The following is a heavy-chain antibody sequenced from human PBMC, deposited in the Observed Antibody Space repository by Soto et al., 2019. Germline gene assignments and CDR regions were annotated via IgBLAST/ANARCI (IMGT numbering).Heavy chain of an antibody. J-gene: IGHJ6*03. Sequence: GGSLRLSCAASGFTFSSYSMNWVRQAPGKGLEWVSSISSSSSYIYYADSVKGRFTISRDNAKNSLYLQMNSLRAEDTAVYYCARTVGPGQYRNYYYYMDVWGKGTTVTVSS. CDR1: GFTFSSYS. V-gene: IGHV3-21*01. CDR2: ISSSSSYI. CDR3: ARTVGPGQYRNYYYYMDV. D-gene: IGHD6-6*01.